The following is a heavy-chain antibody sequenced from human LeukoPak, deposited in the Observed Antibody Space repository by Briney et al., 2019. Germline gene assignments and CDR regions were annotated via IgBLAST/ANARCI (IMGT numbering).Heavy chain of an antibody. V-gene: IGHV1-69*04. Sequence: SVKVSCKASGGTFSSYAISWVRQAPGQGLEWMGRIIPIFGIANYAQKFQGRVTITADKSTSTAYMELSSLRSEDTAVYYCARLELRGSGYYFDYWGQGTLVTVSS. CDR1: GGTFSSYA. CDR3: ARLELRGSGYYFDY. J-gene: IGHJ4*02. CDR2: IIPIFGIA. D-gene: IGHD1-7*01.